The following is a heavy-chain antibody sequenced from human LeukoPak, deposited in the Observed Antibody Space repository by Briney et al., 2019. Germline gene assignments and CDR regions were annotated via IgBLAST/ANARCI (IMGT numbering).Heavy chain of an antibody. D-gene: IGHD2-2*01. CDR2: ISYDGSNK. V-gene: IGHV3-30*04. J-gene: IGHJ4*02. CDR1: GFTFSSYA. Sequence: PGGSLRLSCAASGFTFSSYAMHWVRQAPGKGLEWVAVISYDGSNKYYADSVKGRLTISRDNSKNTLYLQMNSLRAEGTAVYYCAKDPRYQLLSYYFDYWGQGTLVTVSS. CDR3: AKDPRYQLLSYYFDY.